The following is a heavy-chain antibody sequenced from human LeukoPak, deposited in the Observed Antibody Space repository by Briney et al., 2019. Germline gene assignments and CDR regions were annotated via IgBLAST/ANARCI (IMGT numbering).Heavy chain of an antibody. CDR2: INHSGST. Sequence: SETLSLTCAVYGGSFSGYYWSWIRQPPGKGLEWIGEINHSGSTNYNPSLKSRVTISVDTSKNQFSLKLSSETAADTAVYYCSIQKYDYGSDYWGQGTLVTVSS. J-gene: IGHJ4*02. CDR1: GGSFSGYY. D-gene: IGHD4-17*01. V-gene: IGHV4-34*01. CDR3: SIQKYDYGSDY.